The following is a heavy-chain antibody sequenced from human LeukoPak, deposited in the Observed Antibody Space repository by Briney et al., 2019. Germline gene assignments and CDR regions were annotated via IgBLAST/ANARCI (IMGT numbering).Heavy chain of an antibody. D-gene: IGHD6-13*01. CDR1: GFTFSGYG. V-gene: IGHV3-33*01. CDR2: IWYDTSNK. CDR3: ARDLAAAGTWFDP. Sequence: PGRSLRLSCAASGFTFSGYGMHWVRQAPGKGLEWVAVIWYDTSNKYYADSVKGRFTISRDNSKNTLYLQMNSLRAEDTAVYYCARDLAAAGTWFDPWGQGTLVTVSS. J-gene: IGHJ5*02.